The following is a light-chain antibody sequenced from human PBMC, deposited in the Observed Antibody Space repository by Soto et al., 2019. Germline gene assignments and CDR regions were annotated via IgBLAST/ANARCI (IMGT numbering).Light chain of an antibody. Sequence: EIVLTQSPGTLSLSPGERATLSCRASQSVSSSYLAWYQQKPGQAPRLLIYGASSRATGIPDRFSGSGSGTDFTLTISRLEPEDFAVYYCQQYGGTFGQGTKVEIE. J-gene: IGKJ1*01. CDR2: GAS. V-gene: IGKV3-20*01. CDR3: QQYGGT. CDR1: QSVSSSY.